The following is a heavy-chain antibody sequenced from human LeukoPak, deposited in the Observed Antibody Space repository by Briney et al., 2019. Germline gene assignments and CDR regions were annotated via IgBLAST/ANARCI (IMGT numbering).Heavy chain of an antibody. CDR1: GGTFSRYG. CDR2: IIPIFGTA. Sequence: GSSVTVSCTASGGTFSRYGISWVRQAPGQGLEWMGGIIPIFGTANYAQKFQGRVTITADESTSTVYMELSSLRSEDTAVYYCARKMNIVGAQGWGYGLDVWGQGTTVTVSS. J-gene: IGHJ6*02. D-gene: IGHD1-26*01. V-gene: IGHV1-69*01. CDR3: ARKMNIVGAQGWGYGLDV.